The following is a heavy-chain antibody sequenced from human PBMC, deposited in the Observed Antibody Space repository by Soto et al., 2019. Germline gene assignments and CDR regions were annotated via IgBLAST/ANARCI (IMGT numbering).Heavy chain of an antibody. CDR2: IKQDGSAK. V-gene: IGHV3-7*01. CDR3: ARDFYGGFSYGPGDN. CDR1: GFTFWGDW. D-gene: IGHD2-15*01. J-gene: IGHJ4*02. Sequence: EVQLVESGGGLVQPGGSLRLSCVASGFTFWGDWMSWVRQAPGKGLEWVANIKQDGSAKQYLDSVRGRFTISRDNSKNSLYLQMNSLRAEDTALYYCARDFYGGFSYGPGDNWGQGTLVTVSS.